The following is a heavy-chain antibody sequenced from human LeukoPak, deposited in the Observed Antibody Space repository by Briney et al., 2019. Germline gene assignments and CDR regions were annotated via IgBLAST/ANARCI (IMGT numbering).Heavy chain of an antibody. Sequence: GASVKVSCKASGYTFTSYAMNWVRQAPGQGLEWMGWINPNSGGTNYAQKFQGRVTMTRDTSISTAYMELSRLRSDDTAVYYCARSLVVVAATHSYFDYWGQGTLVTVSS. CDR3: ARSLVVVAATHSYFDY. V-gene: IGHV1-2*02. CDR1: GYTFTSYA. J-gene: IGHJ4*02. D-gene: IGHD2-15*01. CDR2: INPNSGGT.